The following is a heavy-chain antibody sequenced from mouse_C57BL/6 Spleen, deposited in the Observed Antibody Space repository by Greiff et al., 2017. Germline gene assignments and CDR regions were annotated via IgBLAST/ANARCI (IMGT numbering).Heavy chain of an antibody. CDR2: FNPDSSTI. Sequence: EVMLVESGGGLVQPGGSLKLSCAASGIDFSRYWMSWVRRAPGKGLEWIGEFNPDSSTINYAPSLKDKFIISRDNAKNTLYLQMSKVRSEDTALYYCARLGYGNYGYAMDYWGQGTSVTVSA. D-gene: IGHD2-1*01. CDR3: ARLGYGNYGYAMDY. J-gene: IGHJ4*01. V-gene: IGHV4-1*01. CDR1: GIDFSRYW.